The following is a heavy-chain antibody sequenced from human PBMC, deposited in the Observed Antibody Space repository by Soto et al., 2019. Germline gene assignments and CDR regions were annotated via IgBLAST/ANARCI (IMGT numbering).Heavy chain of an antibody. CDR2: ISSSGSTI. D-gene: IGHD6-19*01. Sequence: GGSLRLSCAASGFTFSDYYMSWIRQAPGKGLEWVSYISSSGSTIYYADSVKGRFTISRDNAKNSLYLQMNSLRAEDTAVYYCARDKAVAGYYYYGMGVWGQGTTVTVSS. J-gene: IGHJ6*02. V-gene: IGHV3-11*01. CDR3: ARDKAVAGYYYYGMGV. CDR1: GFTFSDYY.